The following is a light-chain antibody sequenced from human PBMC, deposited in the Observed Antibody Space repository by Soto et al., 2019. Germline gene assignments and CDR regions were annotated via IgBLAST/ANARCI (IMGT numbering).Light chain of an antibody. CDR1: QTIDNT. CDR3: QQYGSSRWT. Sequence: EIVMAQSPATLSLSPGERATLACRPSQTIDNTLAWYQRKPGQAPRLLIYDASTRATGVPARFSGSGSGTDFTLTISRLEPEDFAVYYCQQYGSSRWTFGQGTKVDIK. V-gene: IGKV3-20*01. J-gene: IGKJ1*01. CDR2: DAS.